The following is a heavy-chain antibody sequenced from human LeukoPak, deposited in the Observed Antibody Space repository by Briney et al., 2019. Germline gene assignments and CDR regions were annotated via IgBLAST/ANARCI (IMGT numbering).Heavy chain of an antibody. D-gene: IGHD3/OR15-3a*01. CDR2: IRGSGETT. V-gene: IGHV3-23*01. CDR3: AKDLSSGTGRGFDY. CDR1: GFPFSTYA. J-gene: IGHJ4*02. Sequence: GGSLRLSCVASGFPFSTYAMSWVRQAPGKGLEWVSGIRGSGETTYYAESVKGRFIIQRDNSKNTLYLQMNSLRAEDTALYYCAKDLSSGTGRGFDYWGQGTLVTVSS.